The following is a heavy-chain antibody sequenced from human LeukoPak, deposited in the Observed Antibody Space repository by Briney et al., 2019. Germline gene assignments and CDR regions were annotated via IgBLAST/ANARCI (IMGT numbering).Heavy chain of an antibody. CDR1: GFTLSNAW. Sequence: GGSLRLSCAASGFTLSNAWMNWVRQAPGKGLEWVSVIYSGGSTYYADSVKGRFTISRDNSKNTLYLQMNSLRAEDTAVYYCARNYNWNDWGAFDYWGQGTLVTVSS. D-gene: IGHD1-20*01. J-gene: IGHJ4*02. CDR2: IYSGGST. V-gene: IGHV3-53*01. CDR3: ARNYNWNDWGAFDY.